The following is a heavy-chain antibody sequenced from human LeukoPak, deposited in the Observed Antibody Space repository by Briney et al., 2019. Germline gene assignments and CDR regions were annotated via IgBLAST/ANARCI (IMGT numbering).Heavy chain of an antibody. CDR2: IIPILGIA. Sequence: SVKVSCKASGGTFSSYAISWVRQAPGQGIEWMGGIIPILGIANYAQKFQGRVTITADKSTSTAYMELSSLRSEDTAVYYCARDFTMVRGVIIYYYMDVWGKGTTVTVSS. CDR1: GGTFSSYA. CDR3: ARDFTMVRGVIIYYYMDV. V-gene: IGHV1-69*10. J-gene: IGHJ6*03. D-gene: IGHD3-10*01.